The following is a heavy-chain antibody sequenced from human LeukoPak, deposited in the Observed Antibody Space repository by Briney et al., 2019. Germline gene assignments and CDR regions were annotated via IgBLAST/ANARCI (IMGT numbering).Heavy chain of an antibody. Sequence: SETLSLTCTVSGGSISSYSWNWIRQPAGKGLEWIGRIYTSGSTNYNPSLKSRVTMSVDTSKNQFSLKLSSVTAADTAVYYCARTRYSSSWYGYWGQGTLVTVSS. CDR2: IYTSGST. CDR1: GGSISSYS. D-gene: IGHD6-13*01. V-gene: IGHV4-4*07. J-gene: IGHJ4*02. CDR3: ARTRYSSSWYGY.